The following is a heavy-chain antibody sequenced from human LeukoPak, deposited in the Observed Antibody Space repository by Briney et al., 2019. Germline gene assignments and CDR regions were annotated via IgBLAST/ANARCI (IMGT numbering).Heavy chain of an antibody. CDR2: IYYSGST. J-gene: IGHJ3*02. CDR1: GFTFSDYY. CDR3: VCGVRDAFDI. V-gene: IGHV4-38-2*01. D-gene: IGHD1-26*01. Sequence: LRLSCAASGFTFSDYYMSWIRQPPGKGLEWIGSIYYSGSTYYNPSLKSRVTISVDTSKNQFSLKLSSVTAADTAAYYCVCGVRDAFDIWGQGTMVTVSS.